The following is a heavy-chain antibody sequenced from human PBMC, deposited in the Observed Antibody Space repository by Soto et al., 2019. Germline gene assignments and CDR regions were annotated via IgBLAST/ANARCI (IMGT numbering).Heavy chain of an antibody. CDR3: ARVYFTYDY. D-gene: IGHD3-10*01. J-gene: IGHJ4*02. Sequence: EVQLVESGGGLVQPGGSLRLSCVASKFTFSNYWMTWFRQAPGKGLEWVANIKEDGSEKYYVDSVKGRFTISRDNAKNSLYLQMNSLRAEDTAVYFCARVYFTYDYWGQGTLVTVSS. V-gene: IGHV3-7*01. CDR1: KFTFSNYW. CDR2: IKEDGSEK.